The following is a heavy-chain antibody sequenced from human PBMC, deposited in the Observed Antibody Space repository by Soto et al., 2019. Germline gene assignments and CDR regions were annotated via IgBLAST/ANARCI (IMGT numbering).Heavy chain of an antibody. V-gene: IGHV3-48*02. CDR2: ISRSSIGI. CDR3: TRAVTWVLDV. D-gene: IGHD3-10*01. CDR1: GFTFSLYS. J-gene: IGHJ6*02. Sequence: EVQLVESGGGLVQPGGSLRLSCAASGFTFSLYSMSWVRQDPGKGRDWVSYISRSSIGIPYADSVKGRFTISRDAATHSMHMQMNSLRDGDTAVYVCTRAVTWVLDVWGQGTTVSISS.